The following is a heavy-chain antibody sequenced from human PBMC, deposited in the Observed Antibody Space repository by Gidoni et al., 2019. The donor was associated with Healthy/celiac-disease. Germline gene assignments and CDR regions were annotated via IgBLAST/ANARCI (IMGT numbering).Heavy chain of an antibody. CDR3: AREFRGSSWSSDY. CDR2: IWYDGSNK. V-gene: IGHV3-33*01. Sequence: QMQLVESGGDVVQPGRSLRLSCAASGFTFSSYGMHWVRQAPGKGLEWVAVIWYDGSNKYDADSVKGRFTISRDNSKNTLYLQMNSLRAEDTAVYYCAREFRGSSWSSDYWGQGTLVTVSS. CDR1: GFTFSSYG. D-gene: IGHD6-13*01. J-gene: IGHJ4*02.